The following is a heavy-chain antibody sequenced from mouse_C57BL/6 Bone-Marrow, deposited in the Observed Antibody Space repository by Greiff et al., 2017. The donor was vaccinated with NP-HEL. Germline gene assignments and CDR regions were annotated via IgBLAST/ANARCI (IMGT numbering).Heavy chain of an antibody. J-gene: IGHJ3*01. D-gene: IGHD3-2*02. CDR1: GYTFTSYW. CDR2: IYPGSGST. CDR3: ARSQLRRRAGFAY. V-gene: IGHV1-55*01. Sequence: QVQLQQSGAELVKPGASVKMSCKASGYTFTSYWITWVKQRPGQGLEWIGDIYPGSGSTNYNEKFKSKATLTVDPSSSTAYMQLSSLTSDDSAVYYSARSQLRRRAGFAYRGQGTLVTVSA.